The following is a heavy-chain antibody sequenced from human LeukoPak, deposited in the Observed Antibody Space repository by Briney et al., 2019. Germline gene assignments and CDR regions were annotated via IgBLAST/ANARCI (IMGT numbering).Heavy chain of an antibody. J-gene: IGHJ4*02. V-gene: IGHV1-18*01. CDR2: SSACNGNT. Sequence: ASVKVSCKASGYTFTSYGISWVRQAPGQGLEWMGWSSACNGNTNYAQKLQGRVTMTTDTSTSTAYMELRSLRSDDTAVYYCARVNSPYYYDSSGYYYLPDYWGQGTLVTVSS. D-gene: IGHD3-22*01. CDR3: ARVNSPYYYDSSGYYYLPDY. CDR1: GYTFTSYG.